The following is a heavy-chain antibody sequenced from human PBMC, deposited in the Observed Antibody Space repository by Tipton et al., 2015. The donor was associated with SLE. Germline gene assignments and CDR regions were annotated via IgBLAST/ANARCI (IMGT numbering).Heavy chain of an antibody. D-gene: IGHD3-16*01. V-gene: IGHV3-30*02. CDR3: AKDFTNYGMDV. CDR2: IRPDGSHE. CDR1: GFSLSGYG. Sequence: SLRLSCAASGFSLSGYGMHWVRQAPGKGLEWLTFIRPDGSHESYGGSVKGRFTISRDTSKNTLFLQMKSLRVDDTGVYYCAKDFTNYGMDVWGQGTTVTVSS. J-gene: IGHJ6*02.